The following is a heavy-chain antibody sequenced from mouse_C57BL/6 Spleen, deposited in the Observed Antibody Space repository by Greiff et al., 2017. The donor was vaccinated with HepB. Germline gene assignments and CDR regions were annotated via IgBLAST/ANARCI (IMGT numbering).Heavy chain of an antibody. Sequence: VQLQQPGAELVKPGASVKLSCKASGYTFTSYWMQWVKQRPGQGLEWIGEIDPSDSYTNYNQKFKGKATLTVDTSSSTAYMQLSSLTSEDSAVYYCARGLLRYYFDYWGQGTTLTVSS. CDR2: IDPSDSYT. J-gene: IGHJ2*01. D-gene: IGHD1-1*01. CDR3: ARGLLRYYFDY. CDR1: GYTFTSYW. V-gene: IGHV1-50*01.